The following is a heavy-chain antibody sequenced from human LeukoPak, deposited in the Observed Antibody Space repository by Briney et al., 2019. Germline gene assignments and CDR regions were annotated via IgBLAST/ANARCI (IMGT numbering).Heavy chain of an antibody. V-gene: IGHV3-43*02. J-gene: IGHJ4*02. Sequence: GGSLRLSCAASGFTFDDYAMHWVRQAPGKGLEWVSLISGDGGSTYYADSVKGRFTISGDNSKNSLYLQMNSLRTEDTALYYCAKDRGYASPSGFDYWGQGTLVTVSS. D-gene: IGHD5-12*01. CDR3: AKDRGYASPSGFDY. CDR2: ISGDGGST. CDR1: GFTFDDYA.